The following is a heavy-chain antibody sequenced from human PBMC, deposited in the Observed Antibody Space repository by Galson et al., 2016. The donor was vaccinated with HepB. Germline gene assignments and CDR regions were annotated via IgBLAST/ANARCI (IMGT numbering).Heavy chain of an antibody. J-gene: IGHJ4*02. CDR3: AKARGYSSSTYAYDS. CDR2: ISYDGTDK. Sequence: SLRLSCAASGSTFSTYAMHWVRQTPGKGLGWVAVISYDGTDKSYADSVKGRFTISRDHSKSTLYLQMNSPGPEDTAVYYCAKARGYSSSTYAYDSWGQGTLVTVSS. D-gene: IGHD6-19*01. V-gene: IGHV3-30*18. CDR1: GSTFSTYA.